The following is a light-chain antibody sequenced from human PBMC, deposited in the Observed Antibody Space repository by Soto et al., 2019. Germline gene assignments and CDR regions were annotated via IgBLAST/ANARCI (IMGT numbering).Light chain of an antibody. CDR1: QGIRND. CDR3: LQDYNYPWT. V-gene: IGKV1-6*01. CDR2: AAS. Sequence: AIQMTQSPSSLSASVXXXVTXXCRASQGIRNDLGWYQQKPGKAPKLLIYAASSLQSGVPSRFSGSGSGTDFTLTISSLQPEDFATYYCLQDYNYPWTFGQGTKVEIK. J-gene: IGKJ1*01.